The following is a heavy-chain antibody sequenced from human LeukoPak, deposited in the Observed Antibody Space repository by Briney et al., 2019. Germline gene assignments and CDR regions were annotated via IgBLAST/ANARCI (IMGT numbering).Heavy chain of an antibody. CDR3: ATYDWEFTAAFDL. D-gene: IGHD3-10*01. CDR2: IKNDGSST. Sequence: SGGSLRLSCAASGFTFSDSWMHWVRQAPGKGLVWVSRIKNDGSSTTYADSVKGRFTISRDNAKNTLYLQMNSLRVEDTAVYYCATYDWEFTAAFDLWGQGTMVTVSS. CDR1: GFTFSDSW. V-gene: IGHV3-74*01. J-gene: IGHJ3*01.